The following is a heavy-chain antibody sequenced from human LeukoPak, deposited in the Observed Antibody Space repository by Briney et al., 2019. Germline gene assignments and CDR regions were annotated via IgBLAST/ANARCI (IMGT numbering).Heavy chain of an antibody. V-gene: IGHV1-2*06. D-gene: IGHD7-27*01. Sequence: ASVKVSCRPSGYTFSDYFLHWVRQAPGQGLEWMGQINPYTGETIFAQKFQTRVTLTRDTSISTAYMELTRLKSDDAAVFYCARAQTADHPFDFWGQGTLVTVSS. J-gene: IGHJ4*01. CDR2: INPYTGET. CDR1: GYTFSDYF. CDR3: ARAQTADHPFDF.